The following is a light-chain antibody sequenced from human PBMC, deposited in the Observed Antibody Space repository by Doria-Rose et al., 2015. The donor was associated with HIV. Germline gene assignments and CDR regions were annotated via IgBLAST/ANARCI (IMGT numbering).Light chain of an antibody. Sequence: QSPSSLSASIGARVTITCRASQTVSTYLNWFQQGPGKAPKLLIYAASRLQSGVPSRFSGSGSGTDFTLTISGLQPGDFATYYCQQTYSSPPWTFGQGTKVEMK. J-gene: IGKJ1*01. V-gene: IGKV1-39*01. CDR2: AAS. CDR3: QQTYSSPPWT. CDR1: QTVSTY.